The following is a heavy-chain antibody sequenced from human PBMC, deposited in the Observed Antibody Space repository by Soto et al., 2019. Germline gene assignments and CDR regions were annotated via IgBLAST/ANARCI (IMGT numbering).Heavy chain of an antibody. CDR3: ARRYGWLYFDY. D-gene: IGHD3-10*01. CDR2: IYDSGST. V-gene: IGHV4-59*08. J-gene: IGHJ4*02. CDR1: GGPLSPYN. Sequence: PSETLSLTCSVSGGPLSPYNWNWIRQPPGKGLEWIGYIYDSGSTRYNPSFKSRVTISVDTSKSQFSLKLRSVTAADTAVYYCARRYGWLYFDYWGQGSLVTVSS.